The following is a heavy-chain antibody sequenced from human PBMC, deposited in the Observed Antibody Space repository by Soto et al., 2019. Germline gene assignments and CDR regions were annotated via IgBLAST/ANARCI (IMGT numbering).Heavy chain of an antibody. CDR2: IRSKAYGGTT. V-gene: IGHV3-49*04. CDR3: TSFYYGYFRHWFVP. J-gene: IGHJ5*02. Sequence: GSLRLSYTASGFTFGDYAMSWVRQAPGKGLEWVGFIRSKAYGGTTEYAASVKGRFTISRDDSKSIAYLQMNSLKTEDTAVYYCTSFYYGYFRHWFVPWCHGPLSTVSS. CDR1: GFTFGDYA. D-gene: IGHD4-17*01.